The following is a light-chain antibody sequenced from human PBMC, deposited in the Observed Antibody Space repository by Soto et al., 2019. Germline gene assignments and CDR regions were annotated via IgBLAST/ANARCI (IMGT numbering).Light chain of an antibody. J-gene: IGKJ2*01. V-gene: IGKV1-39*01. Sequence: EIQITQSPSSLSASVGDRVTITCRASKSISNYLNWYQQKPGKAPKSLIYAESSLQSGVPSRFSGSGSGTDFTLTISSLQPEDFAPYYCQQSYSTPHTFGQRTKLEIK. CDR2: AES. CDR3: QQSYSTPHT. CDR1: KSISNY.